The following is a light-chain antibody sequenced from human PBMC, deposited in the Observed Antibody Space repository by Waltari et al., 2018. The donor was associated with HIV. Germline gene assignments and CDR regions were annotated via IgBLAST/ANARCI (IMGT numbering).Light chain of an antibody. CDR3: AAWDDSLNVL. V-gene: IGLV1-44*01. Sequence: QSVLTPPPSASGTPGQRVPISCSGSSSNIGSNTVNWYQQLPGTAPKLLIYSNNQRPSGVPDRFSGSKSGTSASLAISGLQSEDEADYYCAAWDDSLNVLFGGGTKLTVL. CDR1: SSNIGSNT. CDR2: SNN. J-gene: IGLJ2*01.